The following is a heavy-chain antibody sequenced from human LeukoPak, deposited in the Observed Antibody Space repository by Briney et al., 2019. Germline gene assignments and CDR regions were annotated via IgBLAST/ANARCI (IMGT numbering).Heavy chain of an antibody. V-gene: IGHV3-9*01. CDR1: GFTFDDYA. D-gene: IGHD3-9*01. Sequence: PGGSLRLSCAASGFTFDDYAMHWVRQAPGKGLEWVSGISWNSGSIGYADSVKGRFTISRDNAKNSLYLQMNSLRAEDTALYYCAKDREYDILTGYPGFDYWGQGTLVTVSP. J-gene: IGHJ4*02. CDR2: ISWNSGSI. CDR3: AKDREYDILTGYPGFDY.